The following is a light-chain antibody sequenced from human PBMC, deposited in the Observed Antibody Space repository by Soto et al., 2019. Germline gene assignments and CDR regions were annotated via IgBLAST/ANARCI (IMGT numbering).Light chain of an antibody. CDR1: QSVSSN. Sequence: PGERATLSCRASQSVSSNLAWYQQKPGQAPRLLIYGASTRVTGIPARFSGSGSGTEFTLTISSLQSEDFAVYYCQQYNNWPITFGQGTRLEIK. J-gene: IGKJ5*01. CDR3: QQYNNWPIT. CDR2: GAS. V-gene: IGKV3-15*01.